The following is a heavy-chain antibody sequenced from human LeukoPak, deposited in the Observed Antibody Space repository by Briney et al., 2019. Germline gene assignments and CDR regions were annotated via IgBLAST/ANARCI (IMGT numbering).Heavy chain of an antibody. CDR3: AELGITMIGGV. CDR2: ISTTSTYI. CDR1: GFTFSSYS. D-gene: IGHD3-10*02. V-gene: IGHV3-21*01. Sequence: GGSLRLSCAASGFTFSSYSMNWVRQAPGKGLEWLSSISTTSTYIYYADSVKGRFTISRDNAKNSLYLQMNSLRAEDTAVYYCAELGITMIGGVWGKGTTVTISS. J-gene: IGHJ6*04.